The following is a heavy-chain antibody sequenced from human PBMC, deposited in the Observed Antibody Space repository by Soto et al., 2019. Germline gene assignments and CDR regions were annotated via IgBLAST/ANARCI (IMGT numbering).Heavy chain of an antibody. CDR1: GFTFSSYA. J-gene: IGHJ6*02. CDR2: ISGSGGST. V-gene: IGHV3-23*01. Sequence: PGGSLRLSCASSGFTFSSYAMSWVRQAPGKGLEWVSAISGSGGSTYYADSVKGRFTISRDNSKNTLYLQMNSLRAEDTAVYYCAKSGTRRITIFGVAIYGMDVWGQGTTVTVSS. D-gene: IGHD3-3*01. CDR3: AKSGTRRITIFGVAIYGMDV.